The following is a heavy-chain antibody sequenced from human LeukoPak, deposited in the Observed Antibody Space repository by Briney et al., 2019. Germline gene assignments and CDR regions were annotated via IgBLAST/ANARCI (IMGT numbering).Heavy chain of an antibody. CDR3: ARETSGTYYTPLGYMDV. Sequence: SETLSLTCTVSGGSISIYYWNWIRQPAGKGLEWIGRIFTSGITNYNPSLKSRVTMSVDTSKNQFSLNLSSVIAAATAIYYCARETSGTYYTPLGYMDVWGKGTTVTVSS. J-gene: IGHJ6*03. CDR2: IFTSGIT. CDR1: GGSISIYY. V-gene: IGHV4-4*07. D-gene: IGHD3-10*01.